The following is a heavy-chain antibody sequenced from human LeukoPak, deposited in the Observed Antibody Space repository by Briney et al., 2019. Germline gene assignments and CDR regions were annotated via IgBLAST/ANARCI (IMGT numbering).Heavy chain of an antibody. CDR3: ARVSGDYFYYFDY. D-gene: IGHD4-17*01. CDR1: GGSISSGGYY. J-gene: IGHJ4*02. CDR2: IYYSGST. V-gene: IGHV4-31*03. Sequence: PSETLSLTCTVSGGSISSGGYYWSWIRQHPGKGLEWIGYIYYSGSTYYNPSLKSRLTISVDTSKNQFSLKLSSVTAADTAVYYCARVSGDYFYYFDYWGQGTLVTVSS.